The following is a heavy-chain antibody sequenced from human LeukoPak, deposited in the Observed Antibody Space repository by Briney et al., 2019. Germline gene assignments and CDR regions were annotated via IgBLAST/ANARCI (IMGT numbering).Heavy chain of an antibody. CDR1: GFTFSSYG. J-gene: IGHJ4*02. Sequence: PGGSLRLSCAASGFTFSSYGMHWVRQAPGKGLEWVSVIYSGGSTYYADSVKGRFTISRDNSKNTLYLQMNSLRAEDTAVYYCARGGYDSSGYRIEDYWGQGTLVTVSS. D-gene: IGHD3-22*01. CDR2: IYSGGST. CDR3: ARGGYDSSGYRIEDY. V-gene: IGHV3-NL1*01.